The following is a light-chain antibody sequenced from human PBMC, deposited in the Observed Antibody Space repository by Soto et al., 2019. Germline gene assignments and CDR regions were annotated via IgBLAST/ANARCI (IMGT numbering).Light chain of an antibody. Sequence: QSALTQPAFVSGSPGQSITISCTGTNSDVGGYNFVSWYQQHPGKVPKLMIYDVTSRPSGVSNRFSGSKSGNTASLTISGLQAEDEADYYCSSYTSSSTRVFGTGTKLTVL. CDR3: SSYTSSSTRV. J-gene: IGLJ1*01. CDR2: DVT. CDR1: NSDVGGYNF. V-gene: IGLV2-14*01.